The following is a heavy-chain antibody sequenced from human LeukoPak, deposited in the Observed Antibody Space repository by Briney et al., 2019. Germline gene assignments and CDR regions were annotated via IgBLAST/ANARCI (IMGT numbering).Heavy chain of an antibody. CDR3: GRKAGDCGGGSCYSIDY. CDR2: IIPIFGTA. CDR1: GGSFSSEA. J-gene: IGHJ4*02. Sequence: ASVKVSCKAFGGSFSSEAISWVRQAPGQGLEWMGGIIPIFGTANYAQKFQGRVTITTDEFTSTAYMEVRSLRSEDTAVYYCGRKAGDCGGGSCYSIDYWGQGTLVTVSS. D-gene: IGHD2-15*01. V-gene: IGHV1-69*05.